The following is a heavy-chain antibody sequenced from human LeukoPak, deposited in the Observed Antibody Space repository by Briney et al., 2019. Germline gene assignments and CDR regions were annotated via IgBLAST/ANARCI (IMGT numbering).Heavy chain of an antibody. D-gene: IGHD6-13*01. CDR2: ISSSGSTI. CDR3: ATYSSSWPPFDY. V-gene: IGHV3-48*03. CDR1: GFTFSSYE. Sequence: AGGSLRLSCAASGFTFSSYEMNWVRQAPGKGLEWVSYISSSGSTIYCADSVKGRFTISRDNAKNSLYLQMNSLRAEDTAVYYCATYSSSWPPFDYWGQGTLVTVSS. J-gene: IGHJ4*02.